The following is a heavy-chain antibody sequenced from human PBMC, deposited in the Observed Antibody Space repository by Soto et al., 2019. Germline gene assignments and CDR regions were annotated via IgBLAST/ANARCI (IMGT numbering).Heavy chain of an antibody. CDR1: EGTFNSYT. Sequence: QVQLVQSGAEVKKPGSSVKVSCTASEGTFNSYTISWVRQAPGQGLEWMGRVIPILGMANFAQKFQGRVMFTXEXPTSTAYMVLSSLRSDDTAVYYCATNYGSGSTHFDYWGQGTLVTVSS. D-gene: IGHD3-10*01. V-gene: IGHV1-69*02. J-gene: IGHJ4*02. CDR2: VIPILGMA. CDR3: ATNYGSGSTHFDY.